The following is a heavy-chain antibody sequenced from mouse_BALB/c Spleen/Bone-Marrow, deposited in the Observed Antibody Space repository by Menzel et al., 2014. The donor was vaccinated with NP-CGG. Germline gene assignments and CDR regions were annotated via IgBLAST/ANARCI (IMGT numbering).Heavy chain of an antibody. J-gene: IGHJ3*01. V-gene: IGHV2-6-2*01. CDR3: ARQDYYGSFAY. CDR1: GLSLTSYG. CDR2: LRSAGST. Sequence: VKLVESGPDLVSPSQSLSITCTVSGLSLTSYGVHWVRQPPGKGLEWLAVLRSAGSTPNNSARKSRLSISKDNSKSQVFLKMNSLQTDDTAMYYCARQDYYGSFAYWGQGTLVTVSS. D-gene: IGHD1-2*01.